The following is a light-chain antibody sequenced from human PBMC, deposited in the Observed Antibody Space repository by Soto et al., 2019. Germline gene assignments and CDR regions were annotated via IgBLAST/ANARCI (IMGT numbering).Light chain of an antibody. CDR1: SGDVGTYNL. J-gene: IGLJ2*01. V-gene: IGLV2-23*02. CDR3: CSYAGRSNVV. CDR2: EVN. Sequence: QSALTQPASVSGSPGQSITISCTGTSGDVGTYNLVSWYQQHPGRAPKLIIFEVNKRPSGVSNRLSGSKSGNTASLAISGLQADDEADYHCCSYAGRSNVVCGGGTKLIVL.